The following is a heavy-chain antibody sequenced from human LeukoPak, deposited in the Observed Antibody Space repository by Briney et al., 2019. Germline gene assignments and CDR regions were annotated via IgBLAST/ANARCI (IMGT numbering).Heavy chain of an antibody. CDR1: GGSISTYY. CDR2: ISGSGGST. J-gene: IGHJ4*02. CDR3: AKVPRPLRFLEWLLFDY. Sequence: PSETLSLTCTVSGGSISTYYWSWIRQSPGKGLEWVSAISGSGGSTYYADSVKGRFTISRDNSKNTLYLQMNSLRAEDTAVYYCAKVPRPLRFLEWLLFDYWGQGTLVTVSS. D-gene: IGHD3-3*01. V-gene: IGHV3-23*01.